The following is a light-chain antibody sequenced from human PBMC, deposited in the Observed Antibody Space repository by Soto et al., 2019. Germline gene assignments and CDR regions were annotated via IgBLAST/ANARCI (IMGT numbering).Light chain of an antibody. Sequence: IQLTQSPSSLSASVGDRVTITCRASQGISNFLAWYQQKPGKAPKLLIRAASTLQGRAPPRLSGSGSGTDLTLTASSLQPEDFATYYCQHLNSCPPGTFGPGTKVDIK. CDR1: QGISNF. CDR2: AAS. J-gene: IGKJ3*01. CDR3: QHLNSCPPGT. V-gene: IGKV1-9*01.